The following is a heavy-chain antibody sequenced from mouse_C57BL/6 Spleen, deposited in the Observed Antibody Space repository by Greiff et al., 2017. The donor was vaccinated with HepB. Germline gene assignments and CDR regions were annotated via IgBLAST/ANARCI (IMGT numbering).Heavy chain of an antibody. V-gene: IGHV1-20*01. D-gene: IGHD1-1*01. Sequence: VQLQQSGPELVKPGDSVKISCKSSGYSFTGYFMNWVMQSHGKSLEWIGRINPYNGDTFYNQKFKGKATLTVDKSSSTAHMELRSLTSEDSAVYYCASEGDYYGSSYDYWGQGTTLTVSS. CDR1: GYSFTGYF. J-gene: IGHJ2*01. CDR3: ASEGDYYGSSYDY. CDR2: INPYNGDT.